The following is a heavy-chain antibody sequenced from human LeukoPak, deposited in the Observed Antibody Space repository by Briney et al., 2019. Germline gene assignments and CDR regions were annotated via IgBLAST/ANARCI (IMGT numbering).Heavy chain of an antibody. D-gene: IGHD1-26*01. CDR2: ISSSGTSI. CDR1: GFTFSSFS. V-gene: IGHV3-48*02. CDR3: ARDDRRKSGSPRWFDP. Sequence: PGGSLRLSCAASGFTFSSFSMNWVRQAPGKGLEWVSFISSSGTSIYYADSVKGRFSISRDNAKSSLYLQMSSLRDEDTAVYYCARDDRRKSGSPRWFDPWGQGTLVTVSS. J-gene: IGHJ5*02.